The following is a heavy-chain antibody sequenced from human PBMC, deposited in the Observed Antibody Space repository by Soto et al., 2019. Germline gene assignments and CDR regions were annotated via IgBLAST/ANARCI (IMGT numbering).Heavy chain of an antibody. CDR1: GGTFSRYS. CDR3: ARGSTVVRGAPSWFDP. Sequence: QVQLVQSGAEVKKPGSSMKVSCKASGGTFSRYSINWVRQAPGQGLEWMGRIILIAAIANYTQKFQGRVTTAVDKSSTTAYMELSSLRSDDTAVYYCARGSTVVRGAPSWFDPWCQGTLVTVSS. D-gene: IGHD3-10*01. CDR2: IILIAAIA. J-gene: IGHJ5*02. V-gene: IGHV1-69*02.